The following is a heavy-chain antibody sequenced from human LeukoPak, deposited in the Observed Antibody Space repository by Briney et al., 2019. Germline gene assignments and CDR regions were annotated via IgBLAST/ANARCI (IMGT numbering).Heavy chain of an antibody. V-gene: IGHV4-4*07. Sequence: SETLSLTCTVSGGSISSYYWSWIRQPAGKRLEWIGRIYTSGSTNYNPSLKSRVTMSVDTSKNQFSLKLSPVTAADTAVYYCARSSRRGYSSYDAFDIWGQGTMVTVSS. J-gene: IGHJ3*02. CDR2: IYTSGST. CDR1: GGSISSYY. CDR3: ARSSRRGYSSYDAFDI. D-gene: IGHD5-18*01.